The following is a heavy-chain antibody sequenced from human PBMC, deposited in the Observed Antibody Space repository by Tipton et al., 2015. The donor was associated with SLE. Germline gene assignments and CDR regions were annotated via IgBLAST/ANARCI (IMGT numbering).Heavy chain of an antibody. Sequence: TLSLTCTASGGSISSSSYYWGWIRQPPGKGLEWIGSIYYSGGTYYNPSLKSRVTISVDTSKNQFSLKLSSVTAADTAVYYCASITRDGADDYWGQGTLVTVSS. J-gene: IGHJ4*02. V-gene: IGHV4-39*01. CDR2: IYYSGGT. D-gene: IGHD1-14*01. CDR3: ASITRDGADDY. CDR1: GGSISSSSYY.